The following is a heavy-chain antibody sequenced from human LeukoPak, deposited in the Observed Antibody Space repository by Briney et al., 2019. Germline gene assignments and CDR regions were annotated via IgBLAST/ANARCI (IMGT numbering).Heavy chain of an antibody. D-gene: IGHD1-26*01. V-gene: IGHV4-39*01. CDR1: GGSISSSTYY. CDR2: MYYSGST. CDR3: ATPSLHSGSYSVDY. Sequence: SETLSLTCTVSGGSISSSTYYWGWIRQPPGMGLEWIGSMYYSGSTYYNPSLKSRVTISVDTSKNQFSLKLSSVTAADTAVYYCATPSLHSGSYSVDYWGQGTLVTVSS. J-gene: IGHJ4*02.